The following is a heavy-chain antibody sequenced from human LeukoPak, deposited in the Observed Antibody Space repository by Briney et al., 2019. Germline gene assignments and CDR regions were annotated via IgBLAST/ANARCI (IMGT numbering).Heavy chain of an antibody. J-gene: IGHJ4*02. CDR1: GYTFTSYG. CDR3: AREYRWLQFGYFDY. CDR2: ISAYNGNT. Sequence: ASVKISCKASGYTFTSYGISWVRQAPGQGLEWMGWISAYNGNTNYAQKLQGRVTMTTDTSTSTAYMELRSLRSDDTAVYYCAREYRWLQFGYFDYWGQGTLVTVSS. V-gene: IGHV1-18*01. D-gene: IGHD5-24*01.